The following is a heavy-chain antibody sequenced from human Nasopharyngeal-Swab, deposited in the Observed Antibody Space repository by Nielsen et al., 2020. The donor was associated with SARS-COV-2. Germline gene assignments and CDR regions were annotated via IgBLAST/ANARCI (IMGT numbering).Heavy chain of an antibody. Sequence: GGSLRLSCAASGFTFDDYAMHWVRQAPGKGLEWVSGISWNSGSIGYADSVKGRFTISRDNAKNSLYLQMNRLRAEDTALYYCAKERVVGTNFDWSPDAFDIWGQGTMVTVSS. J-gene: IGHJ3*02. CDR1: GFTFDDYA. D-gene: IGHD3-9*01. CDR2: ISWNSGSI. CDR3: AKERVVGTNFDWSPDAFDI. V-gene: IGHV3-9*01.